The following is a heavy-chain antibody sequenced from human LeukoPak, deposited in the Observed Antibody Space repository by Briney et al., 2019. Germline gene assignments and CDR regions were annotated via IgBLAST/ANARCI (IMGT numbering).Heavy chain of an antibody. V-gene: IGHV1-69*05. J-gene: IGHJ6*03. CDR1: GGTFSRYA. CDR3: ARTISNRNHPEDYYYYYMDV. Sequence: SVKVSCKASGGTFSRYAISWVRQAPGQGLEWMGGIIPIFGTANYAQKFQGRVTITTDESTSTAYMELSSLRSEDTAVYYCARTISNRNHPEDYYYYYMDVWGKGTTVTVSS. CDR2: IIPIFGTA. D-gene: IGHD1-14*01.